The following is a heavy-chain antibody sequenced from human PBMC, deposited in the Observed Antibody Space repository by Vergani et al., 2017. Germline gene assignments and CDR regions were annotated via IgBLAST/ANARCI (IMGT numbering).Heavy chain of an antibody. J-gene: IGHJ4*02. CDR2: ISWNSGSI. CDR1: GFTFDDYA. D-gene: IGHD4-17*01. V-gene: IGHV3-9*01. CDR3: AKGTTVTTGWFDY. Sequence: EVQLVESGGGLVQPGRSLRLSCAASGFTFDDYAMHWVRQAPGKGLEWVSGISWNSGSIGYADSVKGRFTISRDSAKNSLYLQMNSLRAEDTALYYCAKGTTVTTGWFDYWGQGTLVTVSS.